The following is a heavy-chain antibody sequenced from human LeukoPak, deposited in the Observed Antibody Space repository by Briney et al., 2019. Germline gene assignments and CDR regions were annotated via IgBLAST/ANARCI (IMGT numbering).Heavy chain of an antibody. D-gene: IGHD5-18*01. J-gene: IGHJ6*03. CDR2: IDWDDDE. CDR1: GFSLTTSGMC. V-gene: IGHV2-70*11. Sequence: SGPALVSPTQTLRLTCTFSGFSLTTSGMCVNWIRQPPGKALEWLARIDWDDDEYYSTSLKTRLTISKDTSKNQVVLTMTNVDPVDTGTYYCARAVGSYVYYMDVWGQGTTVTVSS. CDR3: ARAVGSYVYYMDV.